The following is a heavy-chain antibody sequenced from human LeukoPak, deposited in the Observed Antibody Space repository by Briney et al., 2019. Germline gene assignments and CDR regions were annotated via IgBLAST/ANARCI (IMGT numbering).Heavy chain of an antibody. V-gene: IGHV4-34*01. D-gene: IGHD3-9*01. Sequence: SETLSLTCAVYGGSFSGYYWSWIRQPPGKGLEWIGEINHSGSTNYNPSLKSRVTISVDTSKNQFSLKLSSVTVADTAVYYCASRGDDILTGYYRYFDYWGQGTLVTVSS. CDR1: GGSFSGYY. CDR2: INHSGST. J-gene: IGHJ4*02. CDR3: ASRGDDILTGYYRYFDY.